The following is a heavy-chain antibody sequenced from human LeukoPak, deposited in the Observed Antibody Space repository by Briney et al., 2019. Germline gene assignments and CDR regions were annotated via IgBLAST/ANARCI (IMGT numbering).Heavy chain of an antibody. Sequence: GGSLRLSCAASGFTFSDYYMSWIRQAPGKGLEWISYISSSGSTKYNAEPVKGRFTISRDNAKNSLYLQMSSLRAEDTAVYYCARVKGVYAIDYWGQGTLVTVSS. CDR3: ARVKGVYAIDY. CDR1: GFTFSDYY. D-gene: IGHD2-8*01. V-gene: IGHV3-11*01. CDR2: ISSSGSTK. J-gene: IGHJ4*02.